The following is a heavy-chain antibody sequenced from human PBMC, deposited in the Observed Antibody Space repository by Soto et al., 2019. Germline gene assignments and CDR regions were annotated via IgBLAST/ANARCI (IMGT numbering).Heavy chain of an antibody. CDR2: IYHSGST. CDR3: ARDSGGAFGY. CDR1: GGSISSGGYS. J-gene: IGHJ4*01. Sequence: QLQLQASGSGLVKPSPTLSLTCAVSGGSISSGGYSWSWIRQPPGKGLEWIGYIYHSGSTDYNPSLDSRVTMSVERSKIQFSLKLSSVTAADTAVYYCARDSGGAFGYWGQGTLVTVSA. D-gene: IGHD3-10*01. V-gene: IGHV4-30-2*01.